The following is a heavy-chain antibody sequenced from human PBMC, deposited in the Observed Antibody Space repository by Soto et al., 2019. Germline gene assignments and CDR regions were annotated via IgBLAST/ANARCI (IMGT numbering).Heavy chain of an antibody. D-gene: IGHD1-20*01. CDR1: GYSFTGYS. CDR3: AREVLSAGNSITGNLFDY. Sequence: ASVKVSCKTSGYSFTGYSVHWVRQASGHGPEWMGWINPKSGGTRYAQKFQGRVTMTRDTSISTVFMELSRVTSDDTAVYYCAREVLSAGNSITGNLFDYWGQGSLVTVSS. V-gene: IGHV1-2*02. J-gene: IGHJ4*02. CDR2: INPKSGGT.